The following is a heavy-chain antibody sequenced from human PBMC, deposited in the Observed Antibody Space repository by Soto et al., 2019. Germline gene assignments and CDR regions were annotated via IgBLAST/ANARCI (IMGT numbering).Heavy chain of an antibody. V-gene: IGHV4-39*01. CDR1: GGSISSSSYY. D-gene: IGHD5-18*01. J-gene: IGHJ6*02. Sequence: SETLSLTCTVSGGSISSSSYYWGWIRQPPGKGLERIGSIYYSGSAYYNPSLKSRVTISVDTSKNQFSLKLSSVTAADTAVYYCACIFSGGYGYGFYYYGMDVWGQGTTVT. CDR3: ACIFSGGYGYGFYYYGMDV. CDR2: IYYSGSA.